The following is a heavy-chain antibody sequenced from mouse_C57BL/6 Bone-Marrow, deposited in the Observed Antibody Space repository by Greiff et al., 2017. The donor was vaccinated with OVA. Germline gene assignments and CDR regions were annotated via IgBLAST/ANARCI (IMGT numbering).Heavy chain of an antibody. V-gene: IGHV1-7*01. CDR1: GYTFTSYW. CDR2: INPSSGYT. CDR3: ARPRFAY. Sequence: VKLQESGAELAKPGASVKLSCKASGYTFTSYWMHWVKQRPGQGLEWIGYINPSSGYTKYNQKFKDQATLTADKSSSTAYMQLSSRTYENSAVYYCARPRFAYWGQGTLVTVSA. J-gene: IGHJ3*01.